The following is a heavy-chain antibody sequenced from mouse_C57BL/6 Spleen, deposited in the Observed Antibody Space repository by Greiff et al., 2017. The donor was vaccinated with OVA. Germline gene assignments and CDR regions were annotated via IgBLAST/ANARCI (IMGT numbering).Heavy chain of an antibody. CDR1: GYTFTSYW. V-gene: IGHV1-53*01. CDR3: ARDGYYGAWFAY. Sequence: VQLQQPGTELVKPGASVKLSCKASGYTFTSYWMHWVKQRPGQGLEWIGNINPSNGGTIYNEKFKSKATLTVDKSSSTAYMQLSSLTSEDSAVYYCARDGYYGAWFAYWGQGTLVTVSA. CDR2: INPSNGGT. J-gene: IGHJ3*01. D-gene: IGHD2-3*01.